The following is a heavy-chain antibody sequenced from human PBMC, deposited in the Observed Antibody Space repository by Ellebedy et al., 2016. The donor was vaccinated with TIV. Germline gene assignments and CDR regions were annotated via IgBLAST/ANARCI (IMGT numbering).Heavy chain of an antibody. J-gene: IGHJ4*02. CDR1: GFSLSTSGMC. CDR3: ARIRMVRGVIKYYFDY. CDR2: IDWDDDN. V-gene: IGHV2-70*11. D-gene: IGHD3-10*01. Sequence: SGPTLVKPTQTLTLTCTFSGFSLSTSGMCVSWIRQPPGKAPEWLARIDWDDDNYYSTSLKTRLTISKDTSKNQVVLTMANMDPVDTATYYCARIRMVRGVIKYYFDYWGQGTLVTVSS.